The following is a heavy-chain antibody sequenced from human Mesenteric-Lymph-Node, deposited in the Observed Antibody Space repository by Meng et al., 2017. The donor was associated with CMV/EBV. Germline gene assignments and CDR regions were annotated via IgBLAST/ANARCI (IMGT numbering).Heavy chain of an antibody. D-gene: IGHD1-26*01. Sequence: CRASGYTFTSYGICWVRQAPGQGLEWMGWISGYNGNTRYAQKFQDRVTMTTDTSTTTAYMELRSLGSDDTAVYYCARDGALGYFQHWGQGTLVTVSS. V-gene: IGHV1-18*01. J-gene: IGHJ1*01. CDR2: ISGYNGNT. CDR3: ARDGALGYFQH. CDR1: GYTFTSYG.